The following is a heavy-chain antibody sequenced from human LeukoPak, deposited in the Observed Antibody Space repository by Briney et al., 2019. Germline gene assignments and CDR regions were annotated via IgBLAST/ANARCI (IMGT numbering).Heavy chain of an antibody. CDR3: ARLRYDDFWSGSWKYYYYMDV. CDR2: IKQDGSEK. Sequence: GGSLRLSCAASGFTLSSYWMSWVRQAPGKGLEWVANIKQDGSEKYYVDSVKGRFTIARDNAKKSLYLQMNSLRAEDTAVYYCARLRYDDFWSGSWKYYYYMDVWGKGTTVTVSS. CDR1: GFTLSSYW. J-gene: IGHJ6*03. D-gene: IGHD3-3*01. V-gene: IGHV3-7*01.